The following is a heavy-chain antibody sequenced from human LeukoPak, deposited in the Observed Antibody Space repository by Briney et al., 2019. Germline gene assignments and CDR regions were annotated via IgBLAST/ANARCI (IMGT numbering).Heavy chain of an antibody. D-gene: IGHD4-17*01. CDR1: GDSVSSNSAT. CDR2: TYYRSKWYN. V-gene: IGHV6-1*01. Sequence: SQTLSLTCAISGDSVSSNSATRNWIRQSPSRGLEWLGRTYYRSKWYNDYAVSVKSRITINPDTSKNQFSLQLNSVTPEDTAVYYCARQSTVTRSTFDYWGQGTLVTVSS. CDR3: ARQSTVTRSTFDY. J-gene: IGHJ4*02.